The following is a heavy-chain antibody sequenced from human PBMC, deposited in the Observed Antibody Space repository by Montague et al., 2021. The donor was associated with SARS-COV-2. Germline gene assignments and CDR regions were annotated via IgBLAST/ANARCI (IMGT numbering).Heavy chain of an antibody. V-gene: IGHV4-34*01. CDR2: INQGGAP. CDR3: ARGRPVQGSFRHFDSISSGALDI. CDR1: RGSFSNYY. D-gene: IGHD3-9*01. Sequence: SETLSLTCAVSRGSFSNYYWTWIRQSPGKGLEWIGEINQGGAPNYTPSLKSRVTISLDTSKKQISLKLNSVTVADTVAFFCARGRPVQGSFRHFDSISSGALDIWAQGSLVIVSS. J-gene: IGHJ3*02.